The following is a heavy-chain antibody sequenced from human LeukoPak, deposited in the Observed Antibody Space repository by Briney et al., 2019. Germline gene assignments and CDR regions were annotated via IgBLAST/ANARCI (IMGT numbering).Heavy chain of an antibody. D-gene: IGHD6-13*01. Sequence: GASVKVSCKASGYTFTSYYMHWVRQAPGQGLEWMGWINTNTGNPTYAQGFTGRFVFSLDTSVSTAYLQISSLKAEDTAVYYCARVSIAAAGTRFDYWGQGTLVTVPS. J-gene: IGHJ4*02. V-gene: IGHV7-4-1*02. CDR1: GYTFTSYY. CDR2: INTNTGNP. CDR3: ARVSIAAAGTRFDY.